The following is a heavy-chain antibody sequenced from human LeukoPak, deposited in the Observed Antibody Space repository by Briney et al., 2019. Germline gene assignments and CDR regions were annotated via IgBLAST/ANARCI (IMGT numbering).Heavy chain of an antibody. V-gene: IGHV4-59*01. Sequence: SETLSLTCTVSGGSISSYYWSWIRQPPGKGLEWIGYIYYSGSTNYNPSLKSRVTISVDTSKNQFSLKLSSVTAADTAVYYCARDGSVSAFDIWGQGTMVTVSS. D-gene: IGHD2-15*01. CDR1: GGSISSYY. CDR3: ARDGSVSAFDI. CDR2: IYYSGST. J-gene: IGHJ3*02.